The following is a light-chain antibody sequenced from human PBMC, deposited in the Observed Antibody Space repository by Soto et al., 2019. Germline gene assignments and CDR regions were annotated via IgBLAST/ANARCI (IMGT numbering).Light chain of an antibody. J-gene: IGKJ4*01. CDR2: AAS. CDR3: LQDYTYPRT. V-gene: IGKV1-6*01. Sequence: IHMTQSRSTLSASVGYRVVITCRASQAIRNDLVWFQQKPGKAPILLIYAASTLQSGVPPRFSGSGSGTDFTLTISSLQAEDFATYYCLQDYTYPRTFGGGTKVDIK. CDR1: QAIRND.